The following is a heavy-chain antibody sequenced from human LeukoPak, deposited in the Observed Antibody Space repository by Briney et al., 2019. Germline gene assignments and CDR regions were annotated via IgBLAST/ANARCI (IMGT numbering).Heavy chain of an antibody. CDR2: ISPSGGST. V-gene: IGHV1-46*01. CDR1: GYTFTSNY. CDR3: AREGVLTYGSGSYYRNDWFDP. D-gene: IGHD3-10*01. J-gene: IGHJ5*02. Sequence: GASVKVSCKAFGYTFTSNYMHWVRQAPGQGPEWMGVISPSGGSTTYAQKFQGRVTLTRDMSTSTDYLELSSLRSEDTAVYYCAREGVLTYGSGSYYRNDWFDPWGQGTLVTVSS.